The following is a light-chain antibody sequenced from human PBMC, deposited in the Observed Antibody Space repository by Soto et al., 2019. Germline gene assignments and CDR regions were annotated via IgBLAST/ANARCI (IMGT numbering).Light chain of an antibody. Sequence: EIVLTQSPGTLSLSPGERATLSCRAGQSISSQLAWYQQKPGQAPRLLIHDASNRATGIPARFSGSGSSTDFTLTIISLEPEDCAVYFCQQRSNWPLTFGEGTKVDI. V-gene: IGKV3-11*01. CDR1: QSISSQ. CDR3: QQRSNWPLT. J-gene: IGKJ4*01. CDR2: DAS.